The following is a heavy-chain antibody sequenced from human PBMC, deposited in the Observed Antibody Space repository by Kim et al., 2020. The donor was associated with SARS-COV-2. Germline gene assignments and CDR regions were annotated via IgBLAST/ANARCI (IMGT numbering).Heavy chain of an antibody. Sequence: SLQSRDTISVDTSKNQFSLKLSSVTAADTAVYYCARDGGATEYYYYGMDVWGQGTTVTVSS. V-gene: IGHV4-59*01. J-gene: IGHJ6*02. D-gene: IGHD1-26*01. CDR3: ARDGGATEYYYYGMDV.